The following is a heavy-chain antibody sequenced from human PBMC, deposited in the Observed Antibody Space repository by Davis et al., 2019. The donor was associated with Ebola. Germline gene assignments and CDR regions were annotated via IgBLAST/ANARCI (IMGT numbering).Heavy chain of an antibody. CDR3: AKDQFGVEWLLFGMDV. CDR1: GFTFSSYG. V-gene: IGHV3-30*18. CDR2: ISYDGSNK. J-gene: IGHJ6*02. Sequence: GGSLRLSCAASGFTFSSYGMHWVRQAPGKGLEWVAVISYDGSNKYYADSVKGQFTISRDNSKNTLYLQMNSLGAEDTAVYYCAKDQFGVEWLLFGMDVWGQGTTVTVSS. D-gene: IGHD3-3*01.